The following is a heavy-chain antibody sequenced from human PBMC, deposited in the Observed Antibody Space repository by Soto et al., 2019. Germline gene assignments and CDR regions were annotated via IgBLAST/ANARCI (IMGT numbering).Heavy chain of an antibody. Sequence: PGGSLRLSCATSGFMFNYYAMYWVRQAPGQGLEWVAMISSDGNHQFYVDNVRGRFTISRDNSRNTLDLQMNTLRHEDTAVYYCAKERGRNRNFAMDVWGQGTSVTVS. CDR3: AKERGRNRNFAMDV. D-gene: IGHD1-1*01. CDR1: GFMFNYYA. CDR2: ISSDGNHQ. J-gene: IGHJ6*02. V-gene: IGHV3-30*18.